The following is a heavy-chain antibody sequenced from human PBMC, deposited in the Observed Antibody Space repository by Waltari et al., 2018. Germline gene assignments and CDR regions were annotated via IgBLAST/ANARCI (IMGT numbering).Heavy chain of an antibody. D-gene: IGHD6-19*01. V-gene: IGHV3-23*01. J-gene: IGHJ1*01. CDR1: GFTFSSYA. Sequence: EVQLLESGGGLVQPGGSLRLSCAASGFTFSSYAMSWVRQAPGKGLEWVSAISGSGGSTYYADSVKGRFTISRDNSKNTLYLQMNSLRAEDTAVYYCATQTQQIAVAADGVYFQHWGQGTLVTVSS. CDR3: ATQTQQIAVAADGVYFQH. CDR2: ISGSGGST.